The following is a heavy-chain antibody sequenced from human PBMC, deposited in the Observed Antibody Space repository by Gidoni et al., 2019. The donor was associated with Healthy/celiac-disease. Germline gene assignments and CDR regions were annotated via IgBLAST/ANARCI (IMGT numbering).Heavy chain of an antibody. D-gene: IGHD3-10*01. CDR2: INPISGGT. J-gene: IGHJ4*02. CDR1: GSTFTGYY. CDR3: ASLGSGGYFDY. Sequence: QVQLVQSGAEVTKPGASVKVSCKAYGSTFTGYYMHWVRQAPGQGLEWMGWINPISGGTNCSLKFQGSVTMTRDTSISTAFMELSRLRSDDTAVYCCASLGSGGYFDYWGQGTLVTVSS. V-gene: IGHV1-2*07.